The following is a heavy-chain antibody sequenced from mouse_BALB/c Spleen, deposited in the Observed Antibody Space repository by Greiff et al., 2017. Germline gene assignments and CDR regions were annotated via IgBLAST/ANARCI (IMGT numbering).Heavy chain of an antibody. CDR3: ARRSLYYDYDVNAMDY. D-gene: IGHD2-4*01. Sequence: QVQLKQSGAELARPGASVKLSCKASGYTFTSYWMQWVKQRPGQGLEWIGAIYPGDGDTRYTQKFKGKATLTADKSSSTAYMQLSSLASEDSAVYYCARRSLYYDYDVNAMDYWGQGTSVTVSS. CDR1: GYTFTSYW. J-gene: IGHJ4*01. CDR2: IYPGDGDT. V-gene: IGHV1-87*01.